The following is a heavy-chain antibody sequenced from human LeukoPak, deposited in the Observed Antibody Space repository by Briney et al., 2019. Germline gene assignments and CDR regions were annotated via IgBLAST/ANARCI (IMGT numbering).Heavy chain of an antibody. CDR1: GGSFSGYY. V-gene: IGHV4-34*01. D-gene: IGHD2-15*01. CDR3: EKDSHLDV. Sequence: SETLSLTCAVYGGSFSGYYWSWIRQPPGEGLEWIGEINHSGSTNYNPSLKSRVTISVDTSKNQFSLKLSSVTAADTAVYYCEKDSHLDVWGHGTTVTVSS. CDR2: INHSGST. J-gene: IGHJ6*02.